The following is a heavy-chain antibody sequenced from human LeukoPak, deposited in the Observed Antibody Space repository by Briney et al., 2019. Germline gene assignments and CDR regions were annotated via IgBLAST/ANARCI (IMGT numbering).Heavy chain of an antibody. J-gene: IGHJ5*02. V-gene: IGHV3-21*01. CDR3: ARDPSVVPAAVNWFDP. CDR1: GFTFSSYS. CDR2: ISSTGTYI. Sequence: KTGGSLRLSCAASGFTFSSYSMNWVRQAPGKGLEWVSSISSTGTYIYYADSVKGRFTISRDNAKNSLYLQMNSLRAEDTAVYYCARDPSVVPAAVNWFDPWGQGTLVTVSS. D-gene: IGHD2-2*01.